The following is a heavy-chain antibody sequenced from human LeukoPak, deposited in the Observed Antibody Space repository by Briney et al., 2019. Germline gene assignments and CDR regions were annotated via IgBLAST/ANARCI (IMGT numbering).Heavy chain of an antibody. V-gene: IGHV4-31*03. Sequence: SQTLSLTCTVSGGSISSGGYYWSWIRRHPGEGLEWIGYIYYSGSTYCNPSLKSRVTMSVDTSKNQFSLRLNSVTAADTAVYYCARSDSYGLVDYWGQGTLVTVSS. D-gene: IGHD5-18*01. J-gene: IGHJ4*02. CDR2: IYYSGST. CDR1: GGSISSGGYY. CDR3: ARSDSYGLVDY.